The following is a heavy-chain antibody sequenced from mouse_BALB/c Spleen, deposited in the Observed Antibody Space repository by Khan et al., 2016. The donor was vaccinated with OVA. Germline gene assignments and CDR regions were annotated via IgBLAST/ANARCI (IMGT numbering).Heavy chain of an antibody. Sequence: VQLKESGPELVEPGASVKMSCKASGYTFTNYVIHWVKQKPGQGLEWIGYINPYNAGTRYNEKFKGKATLTSDLSSTTAYMELSSLTSEDSAVYYCAREASSWDFSFPYWGQGTLVTVSA. V-gene: IGHV1S136*01. CDR3: AREASSWDFSFPY. J-gene: IGHJ3*01. D-gene: IGHD4-1*01. CDR1: GYTFTNYV. CDR2: INPYNAGT.